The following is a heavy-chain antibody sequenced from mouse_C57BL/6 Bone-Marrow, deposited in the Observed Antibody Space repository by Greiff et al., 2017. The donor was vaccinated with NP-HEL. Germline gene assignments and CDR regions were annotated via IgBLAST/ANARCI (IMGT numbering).Heavy chain of an antibody. CDR1: GYTFTSYW. J-gene: IGHJ3*01. CDR2: IDPSDSYT. Sequence: QVQLKQPGAELVRPGTSVKLSCKASGYTFTSYWMHWVKQRPGQGLEWIGVIDPSDSYTNYNQKFKGKATLTVDTSSSTAYMQLSSLTSEDSAVYYCARGVFAYWGQGTLVTVSA. CDR3: ARGVFAY. V-gene: IGHV1-59*01.